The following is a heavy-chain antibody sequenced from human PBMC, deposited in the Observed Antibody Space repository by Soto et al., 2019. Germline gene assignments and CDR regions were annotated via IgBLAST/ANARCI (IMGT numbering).Heavy chain of an antibody. J-gene: IGHJ4*02. D-gene: IGHD2-8*01. CDR3: ARPPYPGCINAVCYPLDY. Sequence: QVQLVQSGAEVKKPGASVKISCKESGYTFTSYYMHWVRQAPGQGLEWMGIINPSGGSTNYAQKLQGRVAMTRDTSQSTVYMERNSLRSKDTAVYYCARPPYPGCINAVCYPLDYWGPGTLVTVSS. CDR1: GYTFTSYY. V-gene: IGHV1-46*01. CDR2: INPSGGST.